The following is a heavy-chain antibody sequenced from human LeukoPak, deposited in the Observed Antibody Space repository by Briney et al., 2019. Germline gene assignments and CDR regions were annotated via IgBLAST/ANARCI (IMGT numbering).Heavy chain of an antibody. Sequence: ASVKVSCKASGGTFSSYAISWVRQAPGQGLEWMGGIIPIFGTANYAQEFQGRVTITADESTSTAYMELSSLRSEDTAVYYCARVDGGNSGGDYWGQGTLVTVSS. CDR2: IIPIFGTA. CDR1: GGTFSSYA. J-gene: IGHJ4*02. D-gene: IGHD4-23*01. V-gene: IGHV1-69*13. CDR3: ARVDGGNSGGDY.